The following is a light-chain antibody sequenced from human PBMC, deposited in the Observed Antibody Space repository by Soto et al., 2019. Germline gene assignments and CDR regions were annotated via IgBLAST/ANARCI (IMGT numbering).Light chain of an antibody. V-gene: IGLV2-14*01. Sequence: QSVLTQPASVSGSPGQSITISCTGTGSDVGGYDYVSWYQHHPGKAPKVMIYEVTNRPSGVSNRFSGSKSGNTASPTISGLLAEDEADYYCSSYTSSSTYVFGTGTKVTV. J-gene: IGLJ1*01. CDR3: SSYTSSSTYV. CDR2: EVT. CDR1: GSDVGGYDY.